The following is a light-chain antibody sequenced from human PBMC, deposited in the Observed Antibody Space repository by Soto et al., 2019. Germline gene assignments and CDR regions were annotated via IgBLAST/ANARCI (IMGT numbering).Light chain of an antibody. CDR1: ASNIGSNF. Sequence: QSVLTQPPSASGPPGQRVTISCSGSASNIGSNFVSWYQVVPGTAPKLLIYTNSHRPSGVPDRFSGSRSGTSASLDISGLQSDDEADYFCATWDDNVKGPVFGGGTKDTVL. J-gene: IGLJ2*01. V-gene: IGLV1-44*01. CDR3: ATWDDNVKGPV. CDR2: TNS.